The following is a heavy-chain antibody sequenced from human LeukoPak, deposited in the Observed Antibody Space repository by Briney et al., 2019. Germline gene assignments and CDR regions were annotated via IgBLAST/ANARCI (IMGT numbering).Heavy chain of an antibody. CDR1: GYTFTSYG. CDR3: ARVRYPTPWYYGMDV. V-gene: IGHV1-18*01. J-gene: IGHJ6*02. D-gene: IGHD3-16*02. Sequence: ASVTVSCKPSGYTFTSYGISWVRQAPGQGLEWMGWISAYNGNTNYAQNFQGRVTMTTDTSTSTAYMELRSLRSDDTAVYYCARVRYPTPWYYGMDVWGQGTTVTVSS. CDR2: ISAYNGNT.